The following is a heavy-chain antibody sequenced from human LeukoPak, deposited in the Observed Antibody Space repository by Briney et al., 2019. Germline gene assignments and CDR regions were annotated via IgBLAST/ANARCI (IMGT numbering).Heavy chain of an antibody. CDR3: AKDQVPYSTGECYGAIDA. Sequence: QPGGSLRLSCEASGFTFGSYSMTWVRQAPGKRLEWVSYSGGSGTPTHYADSVKGRFTISRDNAKNSLYLQMNSLTVEDTAVYYCAKDQVPYSTGECYGAIDAWGQGTLVIVSS. D-gene: IGHD2-21*01. J-gene: IGHJ3*01. V-gene: IGHV3-48*01. CDR2: SGGSGTPT. CDR1: GFTFGSYS.